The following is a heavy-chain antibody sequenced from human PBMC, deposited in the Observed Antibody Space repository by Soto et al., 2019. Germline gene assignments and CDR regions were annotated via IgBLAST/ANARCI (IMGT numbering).Heavy chain of an antibody. Sequence: QVQLQESGPGLVKPSQTLSLTCTVSGGSISSGDYYWSWIRQPPGKGLEWIGYIYYSGSTYYNPPLKSRVTISVDTSKNQFSLKLSSVTAADTAVYYCARLTSVDTAMAPRFLYLKKHPDEYYFDYWGQGTLVTVSS. CDR3: ARLTSVDTAMAPRFLYLKKHPDEYYFDY. CDR1: GGSISSGDYY. CDR2: IYYSGST. V-gene: IGHV4-30-4*01. J-gene: IGHJ4*02. D-gene: IGHD5-18*01.